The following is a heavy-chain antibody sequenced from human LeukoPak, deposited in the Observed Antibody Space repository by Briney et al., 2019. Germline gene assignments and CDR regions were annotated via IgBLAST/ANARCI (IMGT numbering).Heavy chain of an antibody. D-gene: IGHD4-17*01. CDR2: IYYSGGT. V-gene: IGHV4-59*01. J-gene: IGHJ4*02. CDR3: ARYGDYVFDL. CDR1: GGSISSYY. Sequence: PSETLSLTCTVSGGSISSYYWSWIRQPPGKGLEWIGYIYYSGGTIYNPSLKSRVTISVDTSKNQFSLKLGSVTAADTAVYYCARYGDYVFDLWGQGTLVTVSS.